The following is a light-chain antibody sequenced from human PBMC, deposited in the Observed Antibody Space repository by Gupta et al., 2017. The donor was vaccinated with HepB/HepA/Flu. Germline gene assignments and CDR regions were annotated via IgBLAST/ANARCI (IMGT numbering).Light chain of an antibody. Sequence: YVLTQPPSVSVSPGQTASITCSGDKLGDQYACWYQQKPGQSPVLVIYQDSKWPSGIPERFSGSNSGNTATLTISGTQAMDEADYYCQAWDSSTVVFGGGTKLTVL. CDR2: QDS. CDR3: QAWDSSTVV. V-gene: IGLV3-1*01. CDR1: KLGDQY. J-gene: IGLJ2*01.